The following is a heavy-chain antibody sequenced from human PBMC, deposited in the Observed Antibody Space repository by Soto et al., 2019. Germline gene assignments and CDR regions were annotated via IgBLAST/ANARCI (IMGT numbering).Heavy chain of an antibody. CDR2: IYPGDHET. J-gene: IGHJ4*02. CDR1: GYTFSNFW. CDR3: ARSPRSSPYFDY. V-gene: IGHV5-51*01. Sequence: GESLKISCQSSGYTFSNFWIGWVRQLPGKGLEWMGIIYPGDHETRYSPSFHGKVTITADRSINTAYLQWNSLEASDTAFYFCARSPRSSPYFDYWGQGALVTVSS. D-gene: IGHD6-13*01.